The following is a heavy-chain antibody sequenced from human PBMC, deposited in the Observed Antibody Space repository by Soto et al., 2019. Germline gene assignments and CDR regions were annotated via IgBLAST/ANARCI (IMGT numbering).Heavy chain of an antibody. V-gene: IGHV1-69*01. D-gene: IGHD2-2*01. CDR1: GGTFSNYA. Sequence: QVQLVQSGAEVRKPGSSVTVSCKAPGGTFSNYAISWVRQAPGQGLEWMGGIIPIVGTGSYAQKFQGRVTITADEPTTTAYMELSSLRFEDTAVYYCARVVILVPTASTHYYYHMDVWGPGTTVTVSS. J-gene: IGHJ6*02. CDR2: IIPIVGTG. CDR3: ARVVILVPTASTHYYYHMDV.